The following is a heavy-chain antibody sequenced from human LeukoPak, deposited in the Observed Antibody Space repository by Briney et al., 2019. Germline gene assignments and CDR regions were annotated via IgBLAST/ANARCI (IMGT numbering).Heavy chain of an antibody. D-gene: IGHD2-2*01. V-gene: IGHV4-59*12. CDR1: GGSISSYY. CDR3: ARAPAATRGYYYYYYMDV. J-gene: IGHJ6*03. CDR2: IYYSGST. Sequence: PSETLSLTCTVSGGSISSYYWSWIRQPPEKGLEWIGYIYYSGSTNYNPSLKSRVTMSVDTSKNQFSLKLSSVTAADTAVYYCARAPAATRGYYYYYYMDVWGKGTTVTVSS.